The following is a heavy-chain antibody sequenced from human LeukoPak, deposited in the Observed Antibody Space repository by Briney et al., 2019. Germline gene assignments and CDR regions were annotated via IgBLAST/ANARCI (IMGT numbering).Heavy chain of an antibody. V-gene: IGHV4-59*08. CDR2: TYHTATS. D-gene: IGHD3-22*01. CDR3: ARHSSGFYSPFFDY. Sequence: PPETLSLTCTVSGGSVSSYYWGWIRQFPGKGLDFIGFTYHTATSNYNPSLKSRVSMSIDMSKNALYLNLSSVTAADTAIYYCARHSSGFYSPFFDYWGRGALVTVSS. J-gene: IGHJ4*02. CDR1: GGSVSSYY.